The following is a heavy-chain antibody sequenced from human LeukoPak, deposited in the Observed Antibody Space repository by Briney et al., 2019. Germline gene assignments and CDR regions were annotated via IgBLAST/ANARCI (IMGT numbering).Heavy chain of an antibody. CDR3: ARDRGYCIDC. CDR1: GFTFSSYW. Sequence: PGGSLRLSCAASGFTFSSYWMHWVRQAPGNGLVWVSHIRGDGSRTSYADSVKGRFTISRDNAKNTLYLQMNSLRDEDTAVYYCARDRGYCIDCWGQGTLVTVSS. V-gene: IGHV3-74*01. CDR2: IRGDGSRT. D-gene: IGHD2-15*01. J-gene: IGHJ4*02.